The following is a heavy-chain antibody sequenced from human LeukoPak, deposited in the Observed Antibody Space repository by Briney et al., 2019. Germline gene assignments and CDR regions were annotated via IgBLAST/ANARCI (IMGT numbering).Heavy chain of an antibody. J-gene: IGHJ4*02. CDR1: GWSFSGCY. D-gene: IGHD3-10*01. Sequence: SETLSLTCAVYGWSFSGCYWSWIRQPPGKGLEWIGEINHSGSTNYNPSLKSRVTTSVDTSKNHFSLNLSSVTAADTAVYYCARHRGRYYDSGSYYYFDYWGQGTLVTVSS. CDR3: ARHRGRYYDSGSYYYFDY. V-gene: IGHV4-34*01. CDR2: INHSGST.